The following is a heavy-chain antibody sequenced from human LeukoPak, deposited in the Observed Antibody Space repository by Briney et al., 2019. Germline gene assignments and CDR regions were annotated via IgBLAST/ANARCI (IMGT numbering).Heavy chain of an antibody. CDR2: IYQSAGT. CDR1: DDSISDYY. CDR3: AIRYSSSWYRDAFDI. Sequence: SETLSLTCTVSDDSISDYYWGWVRQPPGKGLEWIGSIYQSAGTSWIGIYHRGSTSYNPSLNSRVTISVDTSKNHFSLRLSSVTAADTAVYYCAIRYSSSWYRDAFDIWGQGTMVTVSS. J-gene: IGHJ3*02. D-gene: IGHD6-13*01. V-gene: IGHV4-38-2*02.